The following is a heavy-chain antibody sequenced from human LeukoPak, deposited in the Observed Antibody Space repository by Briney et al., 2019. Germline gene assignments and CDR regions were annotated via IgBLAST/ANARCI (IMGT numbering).Heavy chain of an antibody. CDR2: ISAYNGNT. CDR3: AREYYYDSSGYPDY. J-gene: IGHJ4*02. D-gene: IGHD3-22*01. V-gene: IGHV1-18*01. Sequence: ASVKVSCKASGGTFSSYAISWVRQAPGRGLEWMGWISAYNGNTNYAQKLQGRVTMTTDTSTSTAYMELRSLRSDDTAVYYCAREYYYDSSGYPDYWGQGTLVTVSS. CDR1: GGTFSSYA.